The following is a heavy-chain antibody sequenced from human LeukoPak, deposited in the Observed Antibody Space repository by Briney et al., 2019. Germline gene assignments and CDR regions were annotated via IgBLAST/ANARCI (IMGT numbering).Heavy chain of an antibody. CDR2: IYYSGST. D-gene: IGHD4-17*01. V-gene: IGHV4-59*01. CDR3: ARGTSPLNDYGDYFGY. J-gene: IGHJ4*02. CDR1: GGSISSYY. Sequence: SSETLSLTCTVSGGSISSYYWSWIRQPPGKGLEWIGYIYYSGSTNYNPSLKSRVTISVDTSKNQFSLKLSSVAAADTAVYYCARGTSPLNDYGDYFGYWGQGTLVTVSS.